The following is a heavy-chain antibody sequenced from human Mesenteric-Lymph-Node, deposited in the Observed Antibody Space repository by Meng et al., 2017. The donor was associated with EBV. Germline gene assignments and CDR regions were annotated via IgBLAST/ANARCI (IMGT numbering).Heavy chain of an antibody. V-gene: IGHV4-39*01. D-gene: IGHD6-13*01. J-gene: IGHJ4*02. Sequence: QESGPRMVNPSDALSLTLTVSGSSISSRSYKWVWIRPPPGKGLEWIGNVYYGGSAYYNPSLKSRVTISADTSNNQFSLTLSSVTAADTAVYYCAGRRVASSWADYWGQGTLVTVSS. CDR3: AGRRVASSWADY. CDR2: VYYGGSA. CDR1: GSSISSRSYK.